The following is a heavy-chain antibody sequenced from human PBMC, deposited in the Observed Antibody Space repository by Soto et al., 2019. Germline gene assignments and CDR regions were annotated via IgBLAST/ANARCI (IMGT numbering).Heavy chain of an antibody. D-gene: IGHD6-13*01. Sequence: QVQLQQWGAGLLKPSETQSLTCAVYGGSFGGYYWSWIRQPPGKGLEWIGEINHSGSTNYNPSLKSRVTISVDTSKNQFSLKLSSVTAADKAVYYCARGSTSRSGSSSWYGGPWGQGTLVTVSS. J-gene: IGHJ4*02. CDR3: ARGSTSRSGSSSWYGGP. CDR2: INHSGST. V-gene: IGHV4-34*01. CDR1: GGSFGGYY.